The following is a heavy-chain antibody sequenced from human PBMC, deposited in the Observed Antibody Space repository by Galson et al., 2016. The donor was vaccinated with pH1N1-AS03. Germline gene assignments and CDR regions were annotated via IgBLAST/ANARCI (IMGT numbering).Heavy chain of an antibody. J-gene: IGHJ4*02. D-gene: IGHD3-9*01. CDR3: VRQFDVLTGFFDY. CDR2: IFPGDSDT. V-gene: IGHV5-51*01. Sequence: QSGAEVKKPGESLKISCKGSGYSFNSYWIGWVRQMSGKDLEWMGMIFPGDSDTRYSPSFQGQVTISADSRTAYLQWSSLKASDTAMYYCVRQFDVLTGFFDYGSQGALVTVSS. CDR1: GYSFNSYW.